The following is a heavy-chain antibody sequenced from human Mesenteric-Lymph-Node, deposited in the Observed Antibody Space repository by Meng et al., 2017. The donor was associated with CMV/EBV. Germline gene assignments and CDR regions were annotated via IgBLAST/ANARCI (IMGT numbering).Heavy chain of an antibody. CDR1: GFSFSDYN. V-gene: IGHV3-21*01. Sequence: GESLKISCATSGFSFSDYNMNWVRQAPGKGLEWVSSISAHSSYIFYADSVKGRFTISRDNAKNSVYLQMNNLRADDTAVYYCAREEPTPYYYYGMDVWGQGTTVTVSS. CDR3: AREEPTPYYYYGMDV. CDR2: ISAHSSYI. J-gene: IGHJ6*02.